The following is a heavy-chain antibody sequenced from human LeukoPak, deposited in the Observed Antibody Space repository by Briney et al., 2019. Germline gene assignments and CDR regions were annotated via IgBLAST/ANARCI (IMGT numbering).Heavy chain of an antibody. CDR3: ARDIVGSVTTTNWFDP. V-gene: IGHV3-21*01. CDR1: GFTVSGNY. CDR2: ISSSSSYI. J-gene: IGHJ5*02. D-gene: IGHD1-26*01. Sequence: GGSLRLSCAVSGFTVSGNYMSWVRQALGKGLEWVSSISSSSSYIYYADSVKGRFTISRDNAKNSLYLQMNSLRAEDTAVYYCARDIVGSVTTTNWFDPWGQGTLVTVSS.